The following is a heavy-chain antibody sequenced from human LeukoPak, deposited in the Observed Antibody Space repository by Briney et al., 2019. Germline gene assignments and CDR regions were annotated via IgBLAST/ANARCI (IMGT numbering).Heavy chain of an antibody. CDR2: IYYSGST. CDR1: GGSLSSYY. V-gene: IGHV4-59*01. Sequence: PSETLSLTCTVSGGSLSSYYWSLIRQPPGKGLEWIGHIYYSGSTNYNPSLKSRVTISVDTSKNQFSLKLSSVTAADTAVYYCARHPAAWRNYYDSSGYPHYFDYWGQGTLVTVSS. CDR3: ARHPAAWRNYYDSSGYPHYFDY. D-gene: IGHD3-22*01. J-gene: IGHJ4*02.